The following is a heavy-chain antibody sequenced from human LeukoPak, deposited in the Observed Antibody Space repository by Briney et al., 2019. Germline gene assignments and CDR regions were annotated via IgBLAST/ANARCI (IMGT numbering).Heavy chain of an antibody. V-gene: IGHV3-74*01. J-gene: IGHJ4*02. CDR1: RLRFSDLW. CDR3: ESDRVFGSGSLDN. Sequence: GGSLRLSCTASRLRFSDLWMHWVRQAPGKGLVWVSRIRGDWHDTTYADSVKGRFTISRDNAQNTLYLQMNSLRVEDTAVYYCESDRVFGSGSLDNWAQGTLVTVS. D-gene: IGHD3-10*01. CDR2: IRGDWHDT.